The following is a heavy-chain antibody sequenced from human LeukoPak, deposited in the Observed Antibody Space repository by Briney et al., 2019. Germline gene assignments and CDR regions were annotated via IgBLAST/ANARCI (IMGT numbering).Heavy chain of an antibody. CDR3: ARGHYSTSSYYYYMDA. CDR1: DGSISSGSYY. D-gene: IGHD6-6*01. J-gene: IGHJ6*03. Sequence: SETLSLTCTVSDGSISSGSYYWSWIRQPAGKGLEWIGRFYTSGSTNYNPSLKSRVTISVDTSKNQFSLRRSSVTAADTAVYYCARGHYSTSSYYYYMDAWGKGTTVTVS. V-gene: IGHV4-61*02. CDR2: FYTSGST.